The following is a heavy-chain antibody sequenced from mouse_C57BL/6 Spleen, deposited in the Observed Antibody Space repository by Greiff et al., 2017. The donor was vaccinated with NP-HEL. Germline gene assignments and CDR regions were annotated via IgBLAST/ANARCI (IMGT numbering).Heavy chain of an antibody. CDR1: GFTFSDYG. Sequence: EVQLVESGGGLVKPGGSLKLSCAASGFTFSDYGMHWVRQAPEKGLEWVAYISSGSSTIYYADTVKGRFTISRDNAKNTLFLQMTSLRSEDTAMYYCARPRNYPFAYWGQGTLVTVSA. D-gene: IGHD2-1*01. CDR2: ISSGSSTI. J-gene: IGHJ3*01. CDR3: ARPRNYPFAY. V-gene: IGHV5-17*01.